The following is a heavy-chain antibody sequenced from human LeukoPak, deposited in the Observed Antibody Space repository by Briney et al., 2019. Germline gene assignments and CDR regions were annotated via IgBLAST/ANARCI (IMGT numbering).Heavy chain of an antibody. CDR3: ATDPPFYDSRHNY. CDR1: GYTFTSYG. CDR2: ISAYNGNT. J-gene: IGHJ4*02. V-gene: IGHV1-18*01. D-gene: IGHD3-22*01. Sequence: ASVKVSCKASGYTFTSYGISWVRQAPGQGLEWMGWISAYNGNTNYAQKFQGRVTMTEDTSTDTAYTELSSLRSEDTAVYYCATDPPFYDSRHNYWGQGTLVTVSS.